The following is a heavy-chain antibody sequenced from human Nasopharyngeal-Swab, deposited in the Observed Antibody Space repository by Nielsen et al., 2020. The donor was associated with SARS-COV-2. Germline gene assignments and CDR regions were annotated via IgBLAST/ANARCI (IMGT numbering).Heavy chain of an antibody. D-gene: IGHD4-23*01. CDR3: ASMTTVDLLAFDI. CDR1: GGSFSGYY. V-gene: IGHV4-34*01. J-gene: IGHJ3*02. Sequence: GSLRLSCAVYGGSFSGYYWSWIRQPPGKGLEWIGEINHSGGTNYNPSLKSRVTISVDTSKNQFSLKLSSVTAADTAVYYCASMTTVDLLAFDIWGQGTMVTVSS. CDR2: INHSGGT.